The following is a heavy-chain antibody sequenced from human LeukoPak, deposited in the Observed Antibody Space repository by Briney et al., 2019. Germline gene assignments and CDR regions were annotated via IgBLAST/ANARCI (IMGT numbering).Heavy chain of an antibody. CDR1: GFTFSSYW. CDR3: ARDGPGLWAHYYYYGMDA. Sequence: GGSLRLSCAASGFTFSSYWMSWVRQAPGKGLEWVANIKQDGSEKYYVDSVKGRFTISRDNAKNSLYLQMNSLRAEDTAVYYCARDGPGLWAHYYYYGMDAWGQGTTVTVSS. D-gene: IGHD5-18*01. V-gene: IGHV3-7*03. J-gene: IGHJ6*02. CDR2: IKQDGSEK.